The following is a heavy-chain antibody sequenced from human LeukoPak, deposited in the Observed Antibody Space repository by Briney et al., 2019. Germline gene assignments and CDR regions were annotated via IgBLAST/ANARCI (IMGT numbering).Heavy chain of an antibody. D-gene: IGHD3-22*01. CDR3: AKASGSVGYYYFDS. CDR2: ITGSGGSA. J-gene: IGHJ4*02. V-gene: IGHV3-23*01. Sequence: PGGSLRLSCAASGFTFSNYAMSWVRQAPGKGLEWVSAITGSGGSACYTDSVTGRFTISRDSSKNTLYLQINSLRAEDTAVYYCAKASGSVGYYYFDSWGQGTLVTVSS. CDR1: GFTFSNYA.